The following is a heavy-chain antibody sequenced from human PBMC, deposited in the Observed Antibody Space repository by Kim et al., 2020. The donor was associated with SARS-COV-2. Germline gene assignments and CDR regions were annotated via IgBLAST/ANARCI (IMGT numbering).Heavy chain of an antibody. CDR2: IGTSGNNI. CDR1: GFTFSDYY. V-gene: IGHV3-11*01. CDR3: ARDDTPHHWFAP. J-gene: IGHJ5*02. Sequence: GGSLRLSCAASGFTFSDYYMSWIRQAPGKGLEWIAYIGTSGNNIFYADSVKGRFTMSRDNGNNFLYLQMNSLRAEDTAVYFCARDDTPHHWFAPWGQGTLVTVSS.